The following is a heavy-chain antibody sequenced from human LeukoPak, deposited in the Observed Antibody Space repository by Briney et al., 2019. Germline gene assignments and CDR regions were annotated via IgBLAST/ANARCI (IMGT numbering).Heavy chain of an antibody. CDR3: QSRFLEWLLDY. CDR2: IYDTGST. Sequence: KASETLSLTCAVYGGSFSGYYWSWIRQPPGKGLEWIGSIYDTGSTFYNPSLKSRVIISVDTSKNQFSLKLSSVTAADTAVYYCQSRFLEWLLDYWGQGTLVTVSS. V-gene: IGHV4-34*01. D-gene: IGHD3-3*01. J-gene: IGHJ4*02. CDR1: GGSFSGYY.